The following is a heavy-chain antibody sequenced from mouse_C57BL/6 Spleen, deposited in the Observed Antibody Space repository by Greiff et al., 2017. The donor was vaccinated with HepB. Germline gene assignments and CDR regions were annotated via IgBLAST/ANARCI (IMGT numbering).Heavy chain of an antibody. D-gene: IGHD3-1*01. J-gene: IGHJ1*03. Sequence: EVQLVEPGPSLVRPSQTLSLTCTVPGFSINSDCYWIWIRQFPGNKLEYIGYTFYSGITYYNPSLESRTYITRDTSKNQFSLKLSSVTTEDTATYYCAREKGTSGYFDVWGTGTTVTVSS. V-gene: IGHV3-3*01. CDR1: GFSINSDCY. CDR2: TFYSGIT. CDR3: AREKGTSGYFDV.